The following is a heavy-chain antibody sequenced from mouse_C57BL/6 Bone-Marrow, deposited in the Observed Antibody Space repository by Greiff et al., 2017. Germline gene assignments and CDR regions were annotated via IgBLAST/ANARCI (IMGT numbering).Heavy chain of an antibody. CDR1: GYAFPNYL. V-gene: IGHV1-54*01. Sequence: QVQLQQSGAELVRPGTSVTVSCKASGYAFPNYLVEWVKQRPGQGLEWIGVINPGSGGTNYNEKFKGKATLTADKSSSTAYMQLSSLTSEDSAVYFCARVGGLLRDYFDNWGQVTTLTVAS. CDR3: ARVGGLLRDYFDN. D-gene: IGHD1-1*01. J-gene: IGHJ2*01. CDR2: INPGSGGT.